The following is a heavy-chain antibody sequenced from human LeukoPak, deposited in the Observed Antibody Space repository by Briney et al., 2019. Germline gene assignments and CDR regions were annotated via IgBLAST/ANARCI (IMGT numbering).Heavy chain of an antibody. D-gene: IGHD3-10*01. J-gene: IGHJ6*03. CDR2: IIPIFGTA. V-gene: IGHV1-69*06. CDR3: ARTYGSGSYDYYYYMDV. CDR1: GGTFSSYA. Sequence: SVKVSCKASGGTFSSYAISWVRQAPGQGLEWMGRIIPIFGTANYAQKFQGRVTITADKSTSTAYMELSSLRSEDTAVYYCARTYGSGSYDYYYYMDVWGKGTTVTASS.